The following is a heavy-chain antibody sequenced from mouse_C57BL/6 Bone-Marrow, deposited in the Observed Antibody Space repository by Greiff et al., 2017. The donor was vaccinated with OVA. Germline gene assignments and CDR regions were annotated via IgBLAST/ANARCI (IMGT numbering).Heavy chain of an antibody. D-gene: IGHD1-1*01. V-gene: IGHV1-15*01. CDR2: IDPETGGT. J-gene: IGHJ3*01. CDR3: TRGDYSWFAY. CDR1: GYTFTDYG. Sequence: QVQLQQSGAELVRPGASVTLSCKASGYTFTDYGMHWVKQTPVHGLEWIGAIDPETGGTAYNQKFKGKAILTVDKSSSTAYMELRSLTSEDSAVYYCTRGDYSWFAYWGEGTLVTVSA.